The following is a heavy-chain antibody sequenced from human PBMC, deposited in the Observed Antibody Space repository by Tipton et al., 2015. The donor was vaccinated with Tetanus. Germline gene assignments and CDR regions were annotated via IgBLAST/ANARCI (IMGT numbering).Heavy chain of an antibody. V-gene: IGHV4-59*01. CDR1: GGSISNYY. CDR2: IYYSGDT. D-gene: IGHD3-3*01. CDR3: ARSHVFRLTLFGEEIPRSGRFDP. Sequence: GLVKPSETLSLTCTVSGGSISNYYWNWIRQSPGKGLEWLGNIYYSGDTDYNPSLQSRATISLDTAKNRFSLRLSSVTAADTAVYYCARSHVFRLTLFGEEIPRSGRFDPWGQGTLVTVSS. J-gene: IGHJ5*02.